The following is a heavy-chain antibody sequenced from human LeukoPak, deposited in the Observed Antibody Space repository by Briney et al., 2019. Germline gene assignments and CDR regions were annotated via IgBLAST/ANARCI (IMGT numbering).Heavy chain of an antibody. J-gene: IGHJ4*02. CDR2: IKQDGSEE. CDR1: EFIFSSHW. Sequence: GGSLRLSCAASEFIFSSHWMSWVRQAPGKGLEWVANIKQDGSEEHYVDSVKGRFTISRDNANNSLYLQMNGLRAEDTAVYYCAREGHRSGLLFDHWGQGTLVTVSP. CDR3: AREGHRSGLLFDH. D-gene: IGHD6-19*01. V-gene: IGHV3-7*01.